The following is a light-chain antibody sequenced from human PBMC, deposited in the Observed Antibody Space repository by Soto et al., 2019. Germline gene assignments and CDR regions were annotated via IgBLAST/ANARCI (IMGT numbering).Light chain of an antibody. CDR2: GAS. CDR1: QSVNSN. CDR3: QQYHNRPPLS. Sequence: EKVMPQSPTTLSXXPGEXATLXXRXSQSVNSNLAWFQQKPGQAPPVLIYGASTRAPGIPARFSGSRSGTEFTLTISSLQSDDFAVYYCQQYHNRPPLSFGGGTKVDIK. V-gene: IGKV3D-15*01. J-gene: IGKJ4*01.